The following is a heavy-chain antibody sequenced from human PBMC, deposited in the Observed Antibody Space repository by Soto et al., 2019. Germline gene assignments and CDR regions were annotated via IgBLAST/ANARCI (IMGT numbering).Heavy chain of an antibody. D-gene: IGHD3-22*01. CDR3: ARQIYDSDSGPNFQYYSDS. CDR2: IDPSDSQT. Sequence: PGESLRISCRGSGDSFAVYCITLVLQMPGKGLEWMGRIDPSDSQTYYSPSFRGHVTISAAKSITTVFLQWSSLRASDTAMYYCARQIYDSDSGPNFQYYSDSSGQGTLVTVSS. J-gene: IGHJ4*02. V-gene: IGHV5-10-1*01. CDR1: GDSFAVYC.